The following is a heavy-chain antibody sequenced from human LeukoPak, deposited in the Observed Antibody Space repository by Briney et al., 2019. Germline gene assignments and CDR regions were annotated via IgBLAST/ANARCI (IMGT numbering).Heavy chain of an antibody. Sequence: GGSLRLSCAASGFTFSSYAMHWVRQAPGKGLEWVAVTSNDGSNKYYADAVKGRFTISRDNSKNTMYMQMNSLRAEDTAVYYCARDLYSYGSGSMPDYWGQGTLVTVSS. V-gene: IGHV3-30-3*01. D-gene: IGHD5-18*01. J-gene: IGHJ4*02. CDR3: ARDLYSYGSGSMPDY. CDR1: GFTFSSYA. CDR2: TSNDGSNK.